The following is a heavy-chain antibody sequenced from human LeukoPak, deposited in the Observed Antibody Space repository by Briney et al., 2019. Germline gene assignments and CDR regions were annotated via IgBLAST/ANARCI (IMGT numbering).Heavy chain of an antibody. CDR2: IYYSGST. Sequence: SETLSLTCTVSGGSISSYYWSWIRQPPGKGLEWSGYIYYSGSTNYSPSLKSRVTISVDTSKHQFSLKLSSVTAADTAVYYWARDDSSGYDYWGQGTLVTVSS. CDR1: GGSISSYY. V-gene: IGHV4-59*01. D-gene: IGHD3-22*01. J-gene: IGHJ4*02. CDR3: ARDDSSGYDY.